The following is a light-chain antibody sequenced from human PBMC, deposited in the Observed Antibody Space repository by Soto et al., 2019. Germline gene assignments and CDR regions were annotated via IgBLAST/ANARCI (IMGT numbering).Light chain of an antibody. CDR2: KAS. J-gene: IGKJ2*01. CDR1: QSLSGW. Sequence: DIQMTQSPSTLSASVGDRVTITCRASQSLSGWLAWYQQKPGKAPKLLIYKASSLQSGVRSRFSGSGSGTGFTLTISSLQPDDFATYYCQQSHHFPYTFGQGTKLEI. V-gene: IGKV1-5*03. CDR3: QQSHHFPYT.